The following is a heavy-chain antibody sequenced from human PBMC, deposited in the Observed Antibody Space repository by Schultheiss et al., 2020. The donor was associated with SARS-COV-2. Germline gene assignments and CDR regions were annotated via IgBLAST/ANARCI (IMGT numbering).Heavy chain of an antibody. Sequence: GESLKISCAASGFTFSSYAMSWVRQAPGKGLEWVSGISGRGSDTDYTDSVKGRFTISRDNSKNTLSLQMNSLRAEDTAVYYCARVETVATFFDYWGQGTPVTVAS. CDR1: GFTFSSYA. J-gene: IGHJ4*02. D-gene: IGHD4-23*01. CDR3: ARVETVATFFDY. CDR2: ISGRGSDT. V-gene: IGHV3-23*01.